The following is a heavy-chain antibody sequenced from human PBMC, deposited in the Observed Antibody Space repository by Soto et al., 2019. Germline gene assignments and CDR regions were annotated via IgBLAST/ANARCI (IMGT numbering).Heavy chain of an antibody. D-gene: IGHD3-22*01. J-gene: IGHJ4*02. Sequence: GSLRLSCAASGFTFSSYAMSWVRQAPGKGLEWVSAISGSGGSTYYADSVKGRFTISRDNSKNTLYLQMNSLRAEDTAVYYCAKGDYDSSGQSAPRRHWGQGTLVTVSS. CDR1: GFTFSSYA. CDR2: ISGSGGST. V-gene: IGHV3-23*01. CDR3: AKGDYDSSGQSAPRRH.